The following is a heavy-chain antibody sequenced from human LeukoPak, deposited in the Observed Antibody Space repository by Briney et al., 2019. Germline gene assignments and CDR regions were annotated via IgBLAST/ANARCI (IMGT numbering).Heavy chain of an antibody. V-gene: IGHV3-74*01. D-gene: IGHD6-13*01. Sequence: GGSLRLSCAASGFTFSSYWMHWVRQAPGKGLVWVSRINSDGSSTSYADSVKGRFTISRDNAKNTLYLHINTLRAEDTAVYYCAREGGGSSWYQGIDYWGQGTLVTVSS. CDR3: AREGGGSSWYQGIDY. J-gene: IGHJ4*02. CDR2: INSDGSST. CDR1: GFTFSSYW.